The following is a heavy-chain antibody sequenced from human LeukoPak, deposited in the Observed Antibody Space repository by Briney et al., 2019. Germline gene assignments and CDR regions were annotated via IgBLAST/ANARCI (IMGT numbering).Heavy chain of an antibody. V-gene: IGHV3-74*01. CDR1: GFSLSGYW. D-gene: IGHD2-15*01. Sequence: GGSLRLSCVASGFSLSGYWMYWVRQAPGKGLMYISRNNGDGSTTNYADVVKGRFTMSRDNVKNTLYLQVNSLRVEDTAVYYCARDPRNVGLAPWGQGTLVTVSS. CDR2: NNGDGSTT. CDR3: ARDPRNVGLAP. J-gene: IGHJ5*02.